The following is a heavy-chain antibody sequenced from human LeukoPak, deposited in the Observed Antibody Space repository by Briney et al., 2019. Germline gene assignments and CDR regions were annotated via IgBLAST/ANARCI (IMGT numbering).Heavy chain of an antibody. Sequence: PSETLSLTCTVSGGSISSYYWSWIRQPPGKGLEWIGYTYYSGSTNYNRSLKSRATISVDMSKNQFSLKLSSVTAADTAVYYCARVGLGDDFWSGYSYYYYMDVWGKGTTVTVSS. D-gene: IGHD3-3*01. CDR2: TYYSGST. CDR3: ARVGLGDDFWSGYSYYYYMDV. V-gene: IGHV4-59*01. CDR1: GGSISSYY. J-gene: IGHJ6*03.